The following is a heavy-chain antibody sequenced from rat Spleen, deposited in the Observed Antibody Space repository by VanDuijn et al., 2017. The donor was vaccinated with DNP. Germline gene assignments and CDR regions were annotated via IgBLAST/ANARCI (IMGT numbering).Heavy chain of an antibody. V-gene: IGHV2-32*01. CDR2: MWSDGDT. Sequence: QVQLRESGPGLVQPSQTLSLVCTVSGFSLTIYHVHWVRQPPGKGLEWMGVMWSDGDTSSNSALKSRLSISRDTSKSQVFLKMNSLQTEDTATYYCARDDWEQDYWGQGVKVTVSS. CDR1: GFSLTIYH. J-gene: IGHJ2*01. CDR3: ARDDWEQDY. D-gene: IGHD5-1*01.